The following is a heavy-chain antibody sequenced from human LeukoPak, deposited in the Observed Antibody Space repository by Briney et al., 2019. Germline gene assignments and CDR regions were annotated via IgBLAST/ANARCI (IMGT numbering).Heavy chain of an antibody. D-gene: IGHD3-3*01. CDR3: ARLGGGAYWYFDL. CDR2: IYNSGNT. Sequence: PSETLSLTCAVYGGSFSGYYWSWIRQPPGKGLEWIGRIYNSGNTDYNPSLKSRVTISVDTSKNQFSLKLSSVTAADTAVYYCARLGGGAYWYFDLWGRGTLVTVSS. V-gene: IGHV4-59*10. CDR1: GGSFSGYY. J-gene: IGHJ2*01.